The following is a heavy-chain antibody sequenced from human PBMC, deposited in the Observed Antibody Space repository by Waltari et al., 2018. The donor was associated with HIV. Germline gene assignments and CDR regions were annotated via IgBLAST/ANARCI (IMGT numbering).Heavy chain of an antibody. CDR2: IYYSGST. D-gene: IGHD5-18*01. CDR1: GGSISSSSYY. CDR3: AKHMTALVPFDY. J-gene: IGHJ4*02. Sequence: QLQLQESGPGLVKPSETLSLTCSVSGGSISSSSYYWGLIRQPPGKGLEWIGSIYYSGSTFYNPALQSLVPISVDTSKHQFSLNLNSLTAADTAVYFCAKHMTALVPFDYWGQGTLVTVSS. V-gene: IGHV4-39*01.